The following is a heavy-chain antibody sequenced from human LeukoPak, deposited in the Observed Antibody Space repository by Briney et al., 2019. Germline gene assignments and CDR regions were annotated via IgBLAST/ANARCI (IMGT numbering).Heavy chain of an antibody. V-gene: IGHV1-2*02. CDR1: GYTFTGYY. CDR3: ARGMGYYDSSGYSY. Sequence: ASVKVSCKASGYTFTGYYMHWVRQAPGQGLGWMGWINPNSGGTNYAQKFQGRVTMTRDTSISTAYMELSRLRSDDTAVYYCARGMGYYDSSGYSYWGQGTLVTVSS. D-gene: IGHD3-22*01. CDR2: INPNSGGT. J-gene: IGHJ4*02.